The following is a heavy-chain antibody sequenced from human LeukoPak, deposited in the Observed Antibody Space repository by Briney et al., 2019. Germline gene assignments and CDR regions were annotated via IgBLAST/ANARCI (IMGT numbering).Heavy chain of an antibody. CDR3: SYYYDSSDYVDY. D-gene: IGHD3-22*01. Sequence: GGSLRLSCAASGFTFTNAWMSWVRRAPGKGLEWVGRIKSKTDGGTTDSAAPVKGRFTILRDDSKNTLFLQMNSLKTEDTAVYYCSYYYDSSDYVDYWGQGTLVTVSS. V-gene: IGHV3-15*01. CDR1: GFTFTNAW. J-gene: IGHJ4*02. CDR2: IKSKTDGGTT.